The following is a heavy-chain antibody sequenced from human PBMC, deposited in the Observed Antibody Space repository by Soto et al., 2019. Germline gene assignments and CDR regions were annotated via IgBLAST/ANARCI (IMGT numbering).Heavy chain of an antibody. CDR2: IGTAGDT. D-gene: IGHD3-16*01. J-gene: IGHJ4*02. CDR1: GFTFSSYD. CDR3: ARLGGSSDYFDY. V-gene: IGHV3-13*04. Sequence: GGSLRLSCAPSGFTFSSYDMHWVRQATGKGLEWVSAIGTAGDTYYPGSVKGRFTISRENAKNSLYLQMNSLRAGDTAVYYCARLGGSSDYFDYWSQGTLVTVSS.